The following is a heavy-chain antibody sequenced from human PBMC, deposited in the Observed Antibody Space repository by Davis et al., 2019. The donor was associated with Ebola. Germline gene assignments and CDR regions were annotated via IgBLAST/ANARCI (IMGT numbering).Heavy chain of an antibody. Sequence: MPSETLSLTCTVSGGSISSYYWSWIRQPPGKGLEWIGYIYYSGSTNYNPSLKSRVTISVDTSKNQFSLRLSSVTAADTALYYCARVTISIFGVYSYYHMDVWGKGTAVTVSS. CDR3: ARVTISIFGVYSYYHMDV. V-gene: IGHV4-59*01. CDR1: GGSISSYY. J-gene: IGHJ6*03. CDR2: IYYSGST. D-gene: IGHD3-3*02.